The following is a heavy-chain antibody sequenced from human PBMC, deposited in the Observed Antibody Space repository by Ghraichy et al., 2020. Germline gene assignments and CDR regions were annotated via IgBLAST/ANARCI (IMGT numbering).Heavy chain of an antibody. V-gene: IGHV3-48*02. J-gene: IGHJ4*02. CDR3: ARTTYYDFWSGYPEYYFDY. Sequence: GGSLRLSCAASGFTFSSYSMNWVRQAPGKGLEWVSYISSSSSTIYYADSVKGRFTISRDNAKNSLYLQMNSLRDEDTAVYYCARTTYYDFWSGYPEYYFDYWGQGTLVTVSS. CDR2: ISSSSSTI. CDR1: GFTFSSYS. D-gene: IGHD3-3*01.